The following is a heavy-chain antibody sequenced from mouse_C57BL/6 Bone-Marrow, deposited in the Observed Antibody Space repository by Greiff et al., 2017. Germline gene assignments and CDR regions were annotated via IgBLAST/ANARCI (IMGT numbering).Heavy chain of an antibody. CDR3: AREEMRYYGSTYWYFDV. D-gene: IGHD1-1*01. J-gene: IGHJ1*03. CDR2: IYPGSGNT. CDR1: GYSFTSYY. Sequence: VQLQQSGPELVKPGASVKISCKASGYSFTSYYIHWVKQRPGQGLEWIGWIYPGSGNTKYNEKFKGKATLTADTSSSTAYMQLSSLTSEDSAVYYCAREEMRYYGSTYWYFDVWGTGTTVTVSS. V-gene: IGHV1-66*01.